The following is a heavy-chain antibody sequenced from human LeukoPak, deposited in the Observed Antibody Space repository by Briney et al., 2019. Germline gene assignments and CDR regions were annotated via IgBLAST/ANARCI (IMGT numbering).Heavy chain of an antibody. CDR3: ARVPGSGITNNHIDY. J-gene: IGHJ4*02. V-gene: IGHV3-48*03. CDR2: ISSSGSII. CDR1: GFIFSSYE. D-gene: IGHD3-10*01. Sequence: PGGSLRLSCAASGFIFSSYEMNWVRQAPGKGLEWVSYISSSGSIIYYADSMKGRFTISRDNAKNSLYLQMNSLRAEDTAVYYCARVPGSGITNNHIDYWGQGTLVTVSS.